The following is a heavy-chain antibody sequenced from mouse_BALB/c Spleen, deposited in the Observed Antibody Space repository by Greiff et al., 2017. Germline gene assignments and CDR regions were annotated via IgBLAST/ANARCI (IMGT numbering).Heavy chain of an antibody. J-gene: IGHJ1*01. D-gene: IGHD1-2*01. V-gene: IGHV2-3*01. CDR2: IWGDGST. CDR1: GFSLTSYG. CDR3: VRDRRITTATLYWYFDV. Sequence: QVQLKESGPGLVAPSQSLSITCTVSGFSLTSYGVSWVRQPPGKGLEWLGVIWGDGSTNYHSALISRLSISKDNSKSQVFLKMNSLQTDDTAIYYCVRDRRITTATLYWYFDVWGAGTTVTVSS.